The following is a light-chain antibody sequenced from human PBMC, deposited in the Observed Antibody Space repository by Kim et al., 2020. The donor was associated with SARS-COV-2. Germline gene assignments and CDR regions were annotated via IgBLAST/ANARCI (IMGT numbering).Light chain of an antibody. CDR1: SLRRYY. CDR2: DKN. V-gene: IGLV3-19*01. CDR3: GSRDRDSTGNQFV. J-gene: IGLJ1*01. Sequence: SSELTQDPAVSVALGQTVRITCQGDSLRRYYANWSQQKPGQAPVLVMYDKNNRPSGIPDRFSGSNSGNTASLTITGTQAADEGDYYCGSRDRDSTGNQFVFGPGTKVTVL.